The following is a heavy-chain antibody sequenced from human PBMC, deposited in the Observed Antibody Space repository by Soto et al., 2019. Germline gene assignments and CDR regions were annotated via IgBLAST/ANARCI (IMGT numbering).Heavy chain of an antibody. J-gene: IGHJ6*02. V-gene: IGHV1-2*02. D-gene: IGHD6-13*01. CDR1: GYTFTGYY. CDR3: ARDLISRSWIVYYGMDV. CDR2: INPNSGGT. Sequence: ASVKVSCKASGYTFTGYYMHWVRQAPGQGLEWMGWINPNSGGTNYAQKFQGRATMTRDTSISTAYMELSRLRSDDTAVYYCARDLISRSWIVYYGMDVWGQGTTVTVSS.